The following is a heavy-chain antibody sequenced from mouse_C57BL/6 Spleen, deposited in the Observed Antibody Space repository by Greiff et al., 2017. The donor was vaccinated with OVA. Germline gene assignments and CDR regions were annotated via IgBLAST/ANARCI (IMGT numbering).Heavy chain of an antibody. CDR3: ARQPLVDPYYFDY. CDR1: GFTFTDYY. D-gene: IGHD6-1*01. V-gene: IGHV7-3*01. J-gene: IGHJ2*01. CDR2: IRNKANGYTT. Sequence: EVQLVESGGGLVQPGGSLSLSCAASGFTFTDYYMSWVRQPPGKALEWLGFIRNKANGYTTEYSASVKGRFTISRDNSQSILYLQMNALRAEDSATYYCARQPLVDPYYFDYWGQGTTLTVSS.